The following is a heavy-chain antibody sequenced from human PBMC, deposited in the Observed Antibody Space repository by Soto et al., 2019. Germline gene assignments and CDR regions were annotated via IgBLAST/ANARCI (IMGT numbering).Heavy chain of an antibody. V-gene: IGHV3-23*01. D-gene: IGHD3-16*02. CDR2: ISGSGGST. CDR1: GFTFSSYA. CDR3: ANDPWGIISRLGELSLYLPDRDDY. J-gene: IGHJ4*02. Sequence: GGSLRLSCAASGFTFSSYAMSWVRQAPGKGLEWVSAISGSGGSTYYADSVKGRFTISRDNSKNTLYLQMNSLRAEDTAVYYCANDPWGIISRLGELSLYLPDRDDYWGQGTLVTVSS.